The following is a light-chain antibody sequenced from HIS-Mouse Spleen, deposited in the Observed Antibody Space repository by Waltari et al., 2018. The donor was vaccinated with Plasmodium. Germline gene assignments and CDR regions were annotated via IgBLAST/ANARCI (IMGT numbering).Light chain of an antibody. CDR3: SSYAGSNNLV. Sequence: QSALTQPPSASGSPVQSVTISCTGTSSDVGGYNYVSWYQPHPGKAPKLMIYEVSKRPSGVPDRFSGSKSGNTASLTVSGLQAEDEADYYCSSYAGSNNLVFGGGTKLTVL. CDR1: SSDVGGYNY. J-gene: IGLJ2*01. V-gene: IGLV2-8*01. CDR2: EVS.